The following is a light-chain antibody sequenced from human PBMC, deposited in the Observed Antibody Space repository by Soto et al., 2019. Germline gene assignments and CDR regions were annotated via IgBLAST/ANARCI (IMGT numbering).Light chain of an antibody. J-gene: IGKJ3*01. CDR1: QSVGSN. CDR3: QHYNNWPALFT. Sequence: EIVMTQSPATLSVSPGERATLSCRASQSVGSNLAWYQQRPGLAPRLLVYGASSRATGVPARFSGSGSGTDFTLTISSLRSEDFAVYYCQHYNNWPALFTFGSGTKVDIK. V-gene: IGKV3-15*01. CDR2: GAS.